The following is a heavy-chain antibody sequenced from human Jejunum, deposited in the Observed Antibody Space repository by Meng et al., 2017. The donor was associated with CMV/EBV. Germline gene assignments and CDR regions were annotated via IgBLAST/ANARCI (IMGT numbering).Heavy chain of an antibody. CDR1: GFSFSSNA. V-gene: IGHV3-23*01. CDR3: AKDRGYCSAASGGSCYWADY. D-gene: IGHD2-15*01. CDR2: ISNGGSDT. J-gene: IGHJ4*02. Sequence: EVQLLESXXGWEQPGGXLRLSCAASGFSFSSNAMSWVRQAPGKGLEWVSAISNGGSDTYYAESVKGRFTISRDNSKNTLDLQMNSLRGEDTAVYYCAKDRGYCSAASGGSCYWADYWGQGALVNVSS.